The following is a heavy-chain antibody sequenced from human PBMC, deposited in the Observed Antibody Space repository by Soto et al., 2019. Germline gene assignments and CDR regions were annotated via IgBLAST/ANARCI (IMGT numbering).Heavy chain of an antibody. CDR2: ICYDGSNK. CDR3: ARDGEIVVVPAAIARRDYYYYYMDV. V-gene: IGHV3-33*01. Sequence: GGSLRLSCAASGFTFSSYGMHWVRQAPGKGLEWVAVICYDGSNKYYADSVKGRFTISRDNSKNTLYLQMNSLRAEDTAVYYCARDGEIVVVPAAIARRDYYYYYMDVWGKGTTVTVS. D-gene: IGHD2-2*01. J-gene: IGHJ6*03. CDR1: GFTFSSYG.